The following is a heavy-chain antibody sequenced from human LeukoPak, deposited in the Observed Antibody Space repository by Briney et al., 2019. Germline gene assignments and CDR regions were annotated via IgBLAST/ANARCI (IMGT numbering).Heavy chain of an antibody. Sequence: PGGSLRLSCVASGFSFCNYAMSWVRQAPGKGLQWVSQISGTGGATWYAGFARDRFTISRDNSKKTLYLQMSGLRVEDTAVYYCAREPLLGYCSGGSCRDYWGQGTLVTVSS. D-gene: IGHD2-15*01. CDR2: ISGTGGAT. CDR3: AREPLLGYCSGGSCRDY. J-gene: IGHJ4*02. V-gene: IGHV3-23*01. CDR1: GFSFCNYA.